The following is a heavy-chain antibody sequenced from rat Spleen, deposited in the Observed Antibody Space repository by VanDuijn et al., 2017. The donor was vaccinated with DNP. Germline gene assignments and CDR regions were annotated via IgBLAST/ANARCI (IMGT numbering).Heavy chain of an antibody. CDR1: GYSITTNHK. CDR3: ARLRLEWEVRAMDA. V-gene: IGHV3-3*01. Sequence: EVQLQESGPGLVKPSQSLSLTCSVTGYSITTNHKWSWIRKFPGNKLEWMGYINSAGTTNYNPSLKSRISITRDTSKNQFFLQVNSVTTEDTATYYCARLRLEWEVRAMDAWGQGTSVTVSS. J-gene: IGHJ4*01. D-gene: IGHD1-1*01. CDR2: INSAGTT.